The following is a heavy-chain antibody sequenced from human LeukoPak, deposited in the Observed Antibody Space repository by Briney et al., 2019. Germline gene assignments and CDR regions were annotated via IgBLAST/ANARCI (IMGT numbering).Heavy chain of an antibody. Sequence: PGGSLGLSCAASGFTFSSYGMHWVRHAPGKGLEWVAVISYDGSNKYYADSVKGRFTISRENSKITLCLQMNSLRAEDTAVYYCAKDRGPYYDFWSGYYAGPSPYAMDVWGQGTTVTVSS. CDR1: GFTFSSYG. CDR3: AKDRGPYYDFWSGYYAGPSPYAMDV. V-gene: IGHV3-30*18. CDR2: ISYDGSNK. J-gene: IGHJ6*02. D-gene: IGHD3-3*01.